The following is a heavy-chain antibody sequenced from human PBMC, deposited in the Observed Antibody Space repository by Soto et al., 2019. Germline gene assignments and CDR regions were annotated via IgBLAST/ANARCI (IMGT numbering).Heavy chain of an antibody. D-gene: IGHD2-2*01. CDR1: GFTFSSYA. J-gene: IGHJ6*02. Sequence: PGGSLRLSCAASGFTFSSYAMSWVRQAPGKGLEWVSAISGSGGSTYYADSVKGRFTISRDNSKNTLYLQMNSLRAEDTAVYYCAKDSEFYDYYGMDVWGQGTTVTVSS. CDR3: AKDSEFYDYYGMDV. V-gene: IGHV3-23*01. CDR2: ISGSGGST.